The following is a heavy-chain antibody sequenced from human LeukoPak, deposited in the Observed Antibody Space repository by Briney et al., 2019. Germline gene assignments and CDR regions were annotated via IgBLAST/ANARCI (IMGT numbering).Heavy chain of an antibody. CDR1: GGSISRTNW. CDR3: ARAEGSGSGAYTLDY. J-gene: IGHJ4*02. Sequence: PSGTLSLTCDVSGGSISRTNWWSWVRQSPGQGLEWIGEISLSGRTNYNPSLQSRVTMSLDESKNQLSLDLASVTAADTAVYFCARAEGSGSGAYTLDYWGQGILVTVSS. D-gene: IGHD3-10*01. CDR2: ISLSGRT. V-gene: IGHV4-4*02.